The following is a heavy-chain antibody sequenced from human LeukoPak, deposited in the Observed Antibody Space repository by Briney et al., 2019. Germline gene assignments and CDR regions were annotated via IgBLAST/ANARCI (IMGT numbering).Heavy chain of an antibody. D-gene: IGHD3-10*01. J-gene: IGHJ4*02. CDR3: ASITMVRGVRSLDY. CDR1: GGSISSGGYS. V-gene: IGHV4-30-2*01. CDR2: IYHSGST. Sequence: TLSLTCAVSGGSISSGGYSWSWIRQPPGKGLEWIGYIYHSGSTYYNPSLKSRVTISVDRSKNQFSLKLSSVTAADTAVYYCASITMVRGVRSLDYWGQGTLVTVSS.